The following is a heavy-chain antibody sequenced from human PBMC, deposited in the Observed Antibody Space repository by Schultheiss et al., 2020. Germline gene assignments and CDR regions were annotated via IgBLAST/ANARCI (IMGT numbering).Heavy chain of an antibody. J-gene: IGHJ2*01. CDR2: IWYDGSNK. CDR3: ARGGSSSWQYWYFDL. D-gene: IGHD6-13*01. Sequence: GGSLRLSCAASGFTFSSYGMHWVRQAPGKGLEWVAVIWYDGSNKYYADSVKGRFTISRDNSKNTLYLQMSSLRAEDTAVYYCARGGSSSWQYWYFDLWGRGTLVTVSS. CDR1: GFTFSSYG. V-gene: IGHV3-33*08.